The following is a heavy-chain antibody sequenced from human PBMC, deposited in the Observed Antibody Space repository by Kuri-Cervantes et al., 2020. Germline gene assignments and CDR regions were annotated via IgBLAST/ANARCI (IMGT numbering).Heavy chain of an antibody. J-gene: IGHJ4*02. CDR2: IYSGGST. CDR3: AKDRVGSGWGD. D-gene: IGHD6-19*01. Sequence: ETLSLTCTVSGGSISSSNFYWGWIRQPPGKGLEWVSVIYSGGSTYYADSVKGRFTISRDNSKNTLYLQMNGLRAEDTAVYYCAKDRVGSGWGDWGQGTLVTVSS. V-gene: IGHV3-53*01. CDR1: GGSISSSNFY.